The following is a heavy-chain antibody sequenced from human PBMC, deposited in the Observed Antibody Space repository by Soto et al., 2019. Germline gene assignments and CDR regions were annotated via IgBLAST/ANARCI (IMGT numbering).Heavy chain of an antibody. CDR3: AKQQIVVVPAAFDY. Sequence: RLSCAASGFTFSSYAMSWVRQAPGKGLEWVSAISGSGGSTYYADSVKGRFTISRDNSKNTLYLQMNSLRAEGTAVYYCAKQQIVVVPAAFDYWGQGTLVTVSS. V-gene: IGHV3-23*01. CDR2: ISGSGGST. D-gene: IGHD2-2*01. CDR1: GFTFSSYA. J-gene: IGHJ4*02.